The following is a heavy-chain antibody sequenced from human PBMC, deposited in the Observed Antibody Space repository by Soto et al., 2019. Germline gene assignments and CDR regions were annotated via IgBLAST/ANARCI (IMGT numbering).Heavy chain of an antibody. CDR3: ARRLQTVAGGQGIYYYYGMDV. V-gene: IGHV3-74*01. J-gene: IGHJ6*02. CDR2: IHSDGSST. CDR1: GFTFSSYW. D-gene: IGHD6-19*01. Sequence: EVQLVESGGGLVQPGGSLRLSCAASGFTFSSYWMHWVRQAPGKGLVWVSRIHSDGSSTSYADSVKGRFTISRDNAKNTLYLQMNSLRAEDTAVYYCARRLQTVAGGQGIYYYYGMDVWGQGTTVTVSS.